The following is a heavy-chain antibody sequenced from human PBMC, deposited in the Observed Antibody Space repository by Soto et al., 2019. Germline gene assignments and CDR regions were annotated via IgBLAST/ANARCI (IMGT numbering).Heavy chain of an antibody. D-gene: IGHD4-17*01. CDR1: GFTFDDYA. CDR3: AKAPSSYGDYYYGMDV. V-gene: IGHV3-9*01. CDR2: ISWNSGSI. J-gene: IGHJ6*02. Sequence: EVQLVESGGGLVQPGRSLRLSCAASGFTFDDYAMHWVRQAPGKGLEWVSGISWNSGSIGYVDSVKGRFTISRDNAKNSLYLQMNSLRAEDTALYYCAKAPSSYGDYYYGMDVWGQGTTVTVSS.